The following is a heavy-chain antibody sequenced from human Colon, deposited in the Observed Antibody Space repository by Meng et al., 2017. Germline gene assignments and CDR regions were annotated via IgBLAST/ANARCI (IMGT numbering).Heavy chain of an antibody. V-gene: IGHV4-34*01. CDR2: INHSGST. D-gene: IGHD2-2*01. CDR1: GGSFSGYY. J-gene: IGHJ4*02. CDR3: ARGWGYCSSTSCYFLDY. Sequence: QVQAKRWGAGLLNPSAALSLPCAVYGGSFSGYYWSGIRQPPGKGLEWIGEINHSGSTNYNPSLKSRVTISVDTSKNQFSLKLSSVTAADTAVYYCARGWGYCSSTSCYFLDYWGQGTLVTVSS.